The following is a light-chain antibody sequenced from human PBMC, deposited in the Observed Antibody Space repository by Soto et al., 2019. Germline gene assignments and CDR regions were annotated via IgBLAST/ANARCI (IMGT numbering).Light chain of an antibody. CDR1: QNLISNY. J-gene: IGKJ2*01. Sequence: EIVLTQSPGTLSLSPGERATLSCRASQNLISNYLTWYQQKPDQAPRLLIYGASSRATGIFDRFSSSGSGTDFTFTSTRLETEDFAVYYCQQYGSSPRTFSQGTKVDIK. CDR3: QQYGSSPRT. V-gene: IGKV3-20*01. CDR2: GAS.